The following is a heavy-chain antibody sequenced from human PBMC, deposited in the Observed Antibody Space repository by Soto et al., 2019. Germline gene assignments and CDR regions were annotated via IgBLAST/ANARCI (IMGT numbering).Heavy chain of an antibody. J-gene: IGHJ3*02. CDR3: ARVRGDDYGDHDAFDI. CDR2: ISYDGSNK. CDR1: GFTFSSYA. V-gene: IGHV3-30-3*01. Sequence: QVQLVESGGGVVQPGRSLRLSCAASGFTFSSYAMHWVRQAPGKGLEWVAVISYDGSNKYYADSVKGRFTISRDKSKNTLYLQMNSLRAEDTAVYYCARVRGDDYGDHDAFDIWGQGTMVTVSS. D-gene: IGHD4-17*01.